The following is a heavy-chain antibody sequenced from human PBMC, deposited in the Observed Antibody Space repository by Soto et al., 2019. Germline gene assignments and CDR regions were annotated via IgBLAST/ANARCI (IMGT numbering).Heavy chain of an antibody. CDR1: GFTFSSYA. Sequence: GGSLRLSCAASGFTFSSYAMHWVRQAPGKGLEWVAVISYDGSNKFYADSVKGRFTISRDNSKNTLYLQMNCLRADDTAVYYCARVTPRSSGWYSAFFYYYGMDVWGQGTTVTVSS. CDR3: ARVTPRSSGWYSAFFYYYGMDV. CDR2: ISYDGSNK. V-gene: IGHV3-30-3*01. D-gene: IGHD6-19*01. J-gene: IGHJ6*02.